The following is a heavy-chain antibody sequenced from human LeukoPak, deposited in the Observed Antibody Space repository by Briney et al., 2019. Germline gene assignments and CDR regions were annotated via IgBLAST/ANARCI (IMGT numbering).Heavy chain of an antibody. Sequence: GRSLRLSCAASGFTFSSYGMHWVRQAPGKGLEWVAVISYDGSNKYYADSVKGRFTISRDNSKNTLYLQMNSLRAEDTAVYYCANADYGDYDPRYYYYGMDVWGQGTTVTVSS. V-gene: IGHV3-30*18. CDR1: GFTFSSYG. CDR2: ISYDGSNK. J-gene: IGHJ6*02. CDR3: ANADYGDYDPRYYYYGMDV. D-gene: IGHD4-17*01.